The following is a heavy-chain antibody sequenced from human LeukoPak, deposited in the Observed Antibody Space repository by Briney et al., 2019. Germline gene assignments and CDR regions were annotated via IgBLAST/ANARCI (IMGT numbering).Heavy chain of an antibody. CDR1: GASISTTNHY. D-gene: IGHD4-17*01. Sequence: SETLSLTCSVSGASISTTNHYWGWIRQPPGKGLEWIGSIYYSGDTYYNSSLESRVTISIDTSRTQFSLKLNSVTAADTAVYYCASGTTVTNFAYWGQGTLVTVSS. V-gene: IGHV4-39*07. J-gene: IGHJ4*02. CDR2: IYYSGDT. CDR3: ASGTTVTNFAY.